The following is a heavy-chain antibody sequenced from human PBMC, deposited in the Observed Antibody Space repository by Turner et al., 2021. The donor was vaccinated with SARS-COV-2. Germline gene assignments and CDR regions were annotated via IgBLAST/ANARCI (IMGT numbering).Heavy chain of an antibody. CDR2: IHYSGST. CDR3: ARHGFSGWYGGGMDV. J-gene: IGHJ6*02. V-gene: IGHV4-59*08. Sequence: QVQLQESGPGLVKPSETLSLTCTVSGGSISSYYWIWIRQPPGKGLEWIGYIHYSGSTNYNPSLKSRVTISVDTSKNQFSLKLSSVTAADTAVYYCARHGFSGWYGGGMDVWGQGTTVTVSS. D-gene: IGHD6-19*01. CDR1: GGSISSYY.